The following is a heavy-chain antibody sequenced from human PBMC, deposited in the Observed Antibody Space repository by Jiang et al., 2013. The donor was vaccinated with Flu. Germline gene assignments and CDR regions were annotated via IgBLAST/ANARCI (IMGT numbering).Heavy chain of an antibody. CDR2: IYYSGST. J-gene: IGHJ4*02. V-gene: IGHV4-39*01. CDR3: AGQFNAYYFDY. Sequence: LLKPSETLSLTCTVSGGSISSSSYFWGWIRQPPGKGLEWIGSIYYSGSTYYNPSLKSRVTISVETSKNQFSLNLSSVTAADTSVYYCAGQFNAYYFDYWGRGALVTVSS. CDR1: GGSISSSSYF.